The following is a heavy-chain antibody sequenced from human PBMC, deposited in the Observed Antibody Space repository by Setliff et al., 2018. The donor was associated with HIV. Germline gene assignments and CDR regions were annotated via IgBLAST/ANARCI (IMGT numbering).Heavy chain of an antibody. CDR3: ARWCAAAGCYPAIYHFDS. V-gene: IGHV1-3*04. D-gene: IGHD2-2*01. J-gene: IGHJ4*02. Sequence: ASVKVSCKASGYTFSEYAIHWVRQAPGQRLEWMGRIDTDNGYRRYSPKLQRRVTITKDTSANTAYMELRGLRSEDTAVYYCARWCAAAGCYPAIYHFDSWGQGTLVTVSS. CDR1: GYTFSEYA. CDR2: IDTDNGYR.